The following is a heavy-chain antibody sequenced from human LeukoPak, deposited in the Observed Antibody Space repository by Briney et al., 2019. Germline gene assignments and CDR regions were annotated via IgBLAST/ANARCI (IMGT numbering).Heavy chain of an antibody. D-gene: IGHD6-13*01. CDR3: ARRGNRLAGAGTDY. CDR2: IKQDGSEK. Sequence: GGSLRLSCAASGFTFSSYWMSWVRQPPGKGLEWVANIKQDGSEKYYVDSVKGRFTISRDNAKNSLFLQMNSLRAEDTAVYYCARRGNRLAGAGTDYWGQGTLVTVSS. CDR1: GFTFSSYW. J-gene: IGHJ4*02. V-gene: IGHV3-7*03.